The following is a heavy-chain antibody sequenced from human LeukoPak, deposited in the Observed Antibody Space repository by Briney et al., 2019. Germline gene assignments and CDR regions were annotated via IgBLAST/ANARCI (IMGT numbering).Heavy chain of an antibody. CDR1: GFTFTDHY. Sequence: RASMKVSCKSSGFTFTDHYIHWVRQGPGLGLEWMGYIGPHSTFTSSPQEFQGRVTMTRDASMSTAYMELARLTSDDTAVYYCVREGEGPLSKDFDYWGQGTLVTVSS. CDR2: IGPHSTFT. CDR3: VREGEGPLSKDFDY. D-gene: IGHD2/OR15-2a*01. J-gene: IGHJ4*02. V-gene: IGHV1-2*02.